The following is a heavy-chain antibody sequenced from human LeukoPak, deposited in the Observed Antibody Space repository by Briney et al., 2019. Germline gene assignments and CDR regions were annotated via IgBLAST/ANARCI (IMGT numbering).Heavy chain of an antibody. CDR1: GYTFTGYY. CDR3: ARDEGVA. CDR2: INPNSGNT. J-gene: IGHJ5*02. D-gene: IGHD2-15*01. V-gene: IGHV1-8*02. Sequence: ASVKVSCKASGYTFTGYYMHWVRQAPGQGLEWMGRINPNSGNTGYAQKFQGRVTMTRNTSISTAYMELSSLRSEDTAVYYCARDEGVAWGQGTLVTVSS.